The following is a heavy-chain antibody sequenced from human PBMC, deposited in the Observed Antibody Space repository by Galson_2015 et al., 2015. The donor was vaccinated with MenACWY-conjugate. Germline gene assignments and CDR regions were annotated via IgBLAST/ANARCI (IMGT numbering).Heavy chain of an antibody. D-gene: IGHD3-10*01. CDR2: TYYRSQWNS. J-gene: IGHJ6*02. Sequence: CAISGDSVSSHSAAWNWIRQSPSRGLEWLGRTYYRSQWNSDYAPSMKGRITINADTSKNQFSLHLNSVTPEDTAVFYCARSRSGSYHYYYGMDVWGQGTTVIVSS. CDR1: GDSVSSHSAA. CDR3: ARSRSGSYHYYYGMDV. V-gene: IGHV6-1*01.